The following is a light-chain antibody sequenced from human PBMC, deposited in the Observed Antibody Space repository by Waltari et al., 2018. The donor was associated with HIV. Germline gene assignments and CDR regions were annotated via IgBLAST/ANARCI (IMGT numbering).Light chain of an antibody. J-gene: IGLJ2*01. CDR2: VNN. V-gene: IGLV1-40*01. CDR1: KSNIGAGYE. Sequence: QSVLTQPPSVSGDPGQMVTISCTGSKSNIGAGYEVHWYQQVPGTAPKLLIYVNNNRASGVPDRFSGSKSGTSASLAISGLQAEDEAEYHCQSYDSSLTTTVFGGGTKLTVL. CDR3: QSYDSSLTTTV.